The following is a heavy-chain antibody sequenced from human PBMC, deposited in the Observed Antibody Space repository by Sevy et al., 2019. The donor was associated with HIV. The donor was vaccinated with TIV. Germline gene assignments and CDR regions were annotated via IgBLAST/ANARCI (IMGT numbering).Heavy chain of an antibody. D-gene: IGHD3-22*01. CDR1: GFTFSSYS. CDR3: ARSGDSSGYYQNNWFDP. CDR2: ISSSSSYI. V-gene: IGHV3-21*01. J-gene: IGHJ5*02. Sequence: GGSLRLSCAASGFTFSSYSMNWVRQAPGKGLEWVSSISSSSSYIYYADSVKGRFTISRDNPKNSLYLQMNSLRAEDTAVYYCARSGDSSGYYQNNWFDPWGQGTLVTVSS.